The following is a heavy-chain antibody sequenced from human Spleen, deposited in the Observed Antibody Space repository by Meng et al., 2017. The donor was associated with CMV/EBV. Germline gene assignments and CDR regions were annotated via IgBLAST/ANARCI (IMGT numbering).Heavy chain of an antibody. J-gene: IGHJ5*02. CDR2: INSRGST. CDR1: GYSFGNYA. D-gene: IGHD3-3*01. V-gene: IGHV3-53*01. Sequence: GESLKISCVGSGYSFGNYAMHWVRQAPGKGLEWVSVINSRGSTNYAESVKGRFTISRDNLKNTLYLQMNSLKTEDTAVYYCSTVYYDFGKWFDPWGRGTLVTVSS. CDR3: STVYYDFGKWFDP.